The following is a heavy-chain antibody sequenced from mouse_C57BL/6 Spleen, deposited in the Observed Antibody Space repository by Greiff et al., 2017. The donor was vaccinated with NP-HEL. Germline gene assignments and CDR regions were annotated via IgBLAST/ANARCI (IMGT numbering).Heavy chain of an antibody. V-gene: IGHV8-12*01. CDR1: GFSLSTSGMG. D-gene: IGHD2-5*01. CDR3: ARRGGYSNHGNYAMDY. CDR2: IYWDDDK. J-gene: IGHJ4*01. Sequence: QVTPKESGPGILQSSQTLSLTCSFSGFSLSTSGMGVSWIRQPSGKGLEWLAHIYWDDDKRYNPSLKSRLTISKDTSRNQVFLKITSVDTADTATYYCARRGGYSNHGNYAMDYWGQGTSVTVSS.